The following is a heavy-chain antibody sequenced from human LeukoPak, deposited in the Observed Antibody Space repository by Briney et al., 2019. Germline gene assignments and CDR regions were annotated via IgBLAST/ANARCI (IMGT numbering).Heavy chain of an antibody. CDR1: GYSISSGYY. CDR3: ARINTIFGVVNIYNGWFDP. V-gene: IGHV4-38-2*01. CDR2: IYHSGST. J-gene: IGHJ5*02. Sequence: PSETLSLTCAVSGYSISSGYYWGWIRQPPGKGLEWIGSIYHSGSTYYNPSLKSRVTISVDTSKNQFSLKLSSVTAADTAVYYCARINTIFGVVNIYNGWFDPWGQGTLVTVSS. D-gene: IGHD3-3*01.